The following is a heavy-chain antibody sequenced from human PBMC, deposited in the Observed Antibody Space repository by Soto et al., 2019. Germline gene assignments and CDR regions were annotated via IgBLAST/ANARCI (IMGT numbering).Heavy chain of an antibody. D-gene: IGHD2-15*01. CDR1: GVSISSYY. J-gene: IGHJ5*02. Sequence: QVHLQESGPGLVKPSETLSLTCTVSGVSISSYYWSWIRQPAGKGLEWIGRIYTITATNYNPSLESRLTMSVDTSKNQISLRLNSVTDADTAIYYCERERCPGATCYLNWFYPWGHGTLVTVSS. CDR2: IYTITAT. CDR3: ERERCPGATCYLNWFYP. V-gene: IGHV4-4*07.